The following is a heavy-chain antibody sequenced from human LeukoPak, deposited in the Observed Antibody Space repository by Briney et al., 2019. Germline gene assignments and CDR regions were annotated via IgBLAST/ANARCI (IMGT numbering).Heavy chain of an antibody. CDR3: AKGRITMVRGVDGMDV. CDR2: ISGSGGST. Sequence: GGSLRLSCAASGFTFSSYAMSWVRQAPVKGLEWVSAISGSGGSTYYADSVKGRFTISRDNSKNTLYLQMNSLRAEDTAVYYCAKGRITMVRGVDGMDVWGQGTTVTVSS. J-gene: IGHJ6*02. D-gene: IGHD3-10*01. CDR1: GFTFSSYA. V-gene: IGHV3-23*01.